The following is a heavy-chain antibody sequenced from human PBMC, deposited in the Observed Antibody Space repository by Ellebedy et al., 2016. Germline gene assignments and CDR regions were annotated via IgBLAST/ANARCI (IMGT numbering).Heavy chain of an antibody. CDR1: GYSFTSYW. J-gene: IGHJ6*02. CDR2: IDPSDSYT. V-gene: IGHV5-10-1*01. CDR3: ASITIFGVVKYGMDV. D-gene: IGHD3-3*01. Sequence: GESLKISCKGSGYSFTSYWISWVRQMPGKGLEWMGRIDPSDSYTNYSPSFQGHVTISADKSISTAYLQWSSLKASDTAMYYCASITIFGVVKYGMDVWGRGTTVTVSS.